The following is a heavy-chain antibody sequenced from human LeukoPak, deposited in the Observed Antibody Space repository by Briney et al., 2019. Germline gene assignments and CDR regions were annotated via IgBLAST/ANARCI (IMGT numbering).Heavy chain of an antibody. J-gene: IGHJ6*02. CDR1: GYTFTSYY. Sequence: ASVTVSFMASGYTFTSYYMHWVRQAPGQGLDWMGVIHPAGCNTSYPQKFEGRVTMTRDTSTSTVYMELSSLRSEDTAVYSCARGNQVYDFWSGYSTGRVSGLYGMDVWGQGTTVTVSS. CDR2: IHPAGCNT. D-gene: IGHD3-3*01. CDR3: ARGNQVYDFWSGYSTGRVSGLYGMDV. V-gene: IGHV1-46*01.